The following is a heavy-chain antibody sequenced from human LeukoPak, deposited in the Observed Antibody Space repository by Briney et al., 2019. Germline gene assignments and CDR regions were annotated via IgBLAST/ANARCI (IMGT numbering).Heavy chain of an antibody. CDR1: GYTFTSYY. CDR2: INPSGGST. Sequence: VASVKVSCKASGYTFTSYYMHWVRQAPGQGLEWMGIINPSGGSTSYAQKFQGRVTTTRDTSTSTVYMELSGLRSEDTAVYYCASGHLRGSGFDYWGQGTLVTVSS. CDR3: ASGHLRGSGFDY. J-gene: IGHJ4*02. D-gene: IGHD3-10*01. V-gene: IGHV1-46*01.